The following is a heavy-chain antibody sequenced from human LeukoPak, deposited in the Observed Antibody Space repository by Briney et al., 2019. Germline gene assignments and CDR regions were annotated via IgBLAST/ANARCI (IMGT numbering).Heavy chain of an antibody. V-gene: IGHV1-46*01. CDR3: ARDLRASLGEFDY. J-gene: IGHJ4*02. D-gene: IGHD3-16*01. CDR1: GYTFTSYY. CDR2: INPSGGST. Sequence: ASVNVSFTASGYTFTSYYMHWVRQAPGQGLEWMGIINPSGGSTSYAQKFQGRVTMTRDTSTSTVYMELSSLKSEDTAVYYCARDLRASLGEFDYWGQGTLVTVSS.